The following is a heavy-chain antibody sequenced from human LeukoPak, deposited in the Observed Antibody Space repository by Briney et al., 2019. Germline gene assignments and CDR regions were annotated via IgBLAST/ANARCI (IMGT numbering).Heavy chain of an antibody. CDR2: IYYSGST. CDR3: ASLKNIVGATQIDY. V-gene: IGHV4-39*01. Sequence: SETLSLTCTVSGGSISSSSYYWGWIRQPPGKGMEWIGSIYYSGSTYYNPSLKSRVTISVDTSKNQFSLKLSSVTAADTAEYYCASLKNIVGATQIDYWGQGTLVTVSS. J-gene: IGHJ4*02. CDR1: GGSISSSSYY. D-gene: IGHD1-26*01.